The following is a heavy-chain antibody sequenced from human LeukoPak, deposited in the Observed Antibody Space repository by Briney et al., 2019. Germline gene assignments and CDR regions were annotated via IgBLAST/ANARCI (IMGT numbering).Heavy chain of an antibody. CDR2: ISGSGGST. Sequence: GGSLRLSCAASGFTFSSYAMSWVRQAPGKGLEWVSAISGSGGSTYYADSVKGRFTISRDNSKNTLYLQMNGLRAEDTAVYYCAKAPYYHLWSTAFDIWGQGTMVTVSS. CDR1: GFTFSSYA. J-gene: IGHJ3*02. CDR3: AKAPYYHLWSTAFDI. D-gene: IGHD3-3*01. V-gene: IGHV3-23*01.